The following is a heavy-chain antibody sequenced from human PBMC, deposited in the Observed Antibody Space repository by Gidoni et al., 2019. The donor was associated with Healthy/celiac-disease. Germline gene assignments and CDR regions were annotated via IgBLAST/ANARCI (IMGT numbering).Heavy chain of an antibody. D-gene: IGHD3-9*01. Sequence: EVQLVESGGGLVKPGGSLRLSCAASGFTFSSYRMNWGRQAPGKGLEWVSSISSSSSYIYYADSVKGRFTISRDNAKNSLYLQMNSLRAEDTAVYYCASPTGYFDWLGDDVFDIWGQGTMVTVSS. CDR3: ASPTGYFDWLGDDVFDI. CDR1: GFTFSSYR. J-gene: IGHJ3*02. CDR2: ISSSSSYI. V-gene: IGHV3-21*01.